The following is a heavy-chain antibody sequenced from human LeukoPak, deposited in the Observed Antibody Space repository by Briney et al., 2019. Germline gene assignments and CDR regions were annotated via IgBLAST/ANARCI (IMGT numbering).Heavy chain of an antibody. CDR2: ISSNGGSS. CDR3: VKITSVTGGDC. D-gene: IGHD1-1*01. Sequence: GGSLRLSCEASGFTFSAYAMYWVRQAPGKGLEYVSGISSNGGSSFYADSVKGRFTISRDNSKNTLYLQMSSLRAEDTAVYYCVKITSVTGGDCWGQGTRLTVSS. J-gene: IGHJ4*02. V-gene: IGHV3-64D*09. CDR1: GFTFSAYA.